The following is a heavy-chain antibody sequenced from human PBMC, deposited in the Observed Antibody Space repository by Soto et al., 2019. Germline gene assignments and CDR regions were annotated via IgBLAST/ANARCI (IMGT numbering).Heavy chain of an antibody. Sequence: QVQLRESGPGLVKPSQTLSLTCTVSGDSMSSGANYWAWIRHHPGKGLEWIGFIHSRGRTYYNPSLKDRITISIDTSKNLVSLKVTSLTAADTAVYYCARDRCSGGDCYLGYWGQGTLVTVSS. V-gene: IGHV4-31*03. CDR3: ARDRCSGGDCYLGY. D-gene: IGHD2-21*02. CDR2: IHSRGRT. J-gene: IGHJ4*02. CDR1: GDSMSSGANY.